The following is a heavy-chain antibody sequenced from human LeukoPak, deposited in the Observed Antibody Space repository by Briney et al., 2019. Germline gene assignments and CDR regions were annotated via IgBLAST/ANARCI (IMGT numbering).Heavy chain of an antibody. V-gene: IGHV3-64*01. CDR3: ARERGSGWVDY. J-gene: IGHJ4*02. Sequence: GGSLRLSCAASGFTFSSYAMHWVRQAPGKGLEYVSGISSNGGSTYYANSVKGRFTISRDNSKNRLYLQMGSLRAEDMAVYYCARERGSGWVDYWGQGTLVTVSS. D-gene: IGHD6-19*01. CDR1: GFTFSSYA. CDR2: ISSNGGST.